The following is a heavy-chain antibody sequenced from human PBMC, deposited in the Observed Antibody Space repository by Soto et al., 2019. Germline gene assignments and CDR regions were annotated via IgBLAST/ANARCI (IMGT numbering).Heavy chain of an antibody. Sequence: QVQLQAAGPGLVKPSQTLSLTCTVTGGSISSGGYYWSWIRQHPGKGLEWIGYIYYSGSTYYNPSLNSGVTISLDTSKNQFSLKLSSVTAADTAIYYCARSVFPCGQGTLVTVSS. CDR2: IYYSGST. CDR3: ARSVFP. V-gene: IGHV4-31*03. J-gene: IGHJ5*02. CDR1: GGSISSGGYY.